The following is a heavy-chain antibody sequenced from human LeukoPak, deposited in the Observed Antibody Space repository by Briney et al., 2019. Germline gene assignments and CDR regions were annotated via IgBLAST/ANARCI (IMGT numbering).Heavy chain of an antibody. V-gene: IGHV3-7*01. CDR3: ARGDPKSRYYYYYMDV. CDR2: IKQDGSEK. Sequence: GGSLRLSCAASGVTFSSYWMSWVRQAPAKGLEWVANIKQDGSEKYYVDSVKGRFTISRDNAKNSLCLQVDSLRAEDTAVYYCARGDPKSRYYYYYMDVWGKGTTVTVSS. J-gene: IGHJ6*03. D-gene: IGHD2-21*01. CDR1: GVTFSSYW.